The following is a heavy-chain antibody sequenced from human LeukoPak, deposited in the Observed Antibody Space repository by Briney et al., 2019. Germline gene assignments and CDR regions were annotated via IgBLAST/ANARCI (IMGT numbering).Heavy chain of an antibody. J-gene: IGHJ4*02. CDR1: GFTVSSKY. CDR3: ARGDYGDYSDY. V-gene: IGHV3-53*01. D-gene: IGHD4-17*01. CDR2: IYSGGST. Sequence: GGSLRLSCAASGFTVSSKYMSWVRQAPGKGLEWVSVIYSGGSTYYADSVKGRFTISRDNSKNTLYLQMNSLRAEDTAVYYCARGDYGDYSDYWGQGTLVTVSS.